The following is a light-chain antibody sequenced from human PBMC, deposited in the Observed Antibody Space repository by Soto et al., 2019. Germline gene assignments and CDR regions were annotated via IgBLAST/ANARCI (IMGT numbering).Light chain of an antibody. CDR3: QQHGSSEIT. CDR1: QSVTNNY. CDR2: GAS. J-gene: IGKJ5*01. V-gene: IGKV3-20*01. Sequence: DIVLTQSPGPLSLSPGERATLSGRASQSVTNNYLAWYQQKPGQAPRLLIYGASNRATGIPDRFSGSGSGTDFTLTISRLEPEDFAVYYCQQHGSSEITFGQGTRLEIK.